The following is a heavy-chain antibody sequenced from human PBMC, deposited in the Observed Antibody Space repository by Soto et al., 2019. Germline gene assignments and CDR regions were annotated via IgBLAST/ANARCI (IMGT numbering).Heavy chain of an antibody. CDR3: ARHSPRLVVVPAAPPDFDY. J-gene: IGHJ4*02. Sequence: SSETLSLTCTVSGGSISSSSYYWGWIRQPPGKGLEWIGSIYYSGSTYYNPSLKSRITISVDTSKNQFSLKLSSVTAADTAVYYCARHSPRLVVVPAAPPDFDYWGQGTLVTVSS. CDR1: GGSISSSSYY. D-gene: IGHD2-2*01. V-gene: IGHV4-39*01. CDR2: IYYSGST.